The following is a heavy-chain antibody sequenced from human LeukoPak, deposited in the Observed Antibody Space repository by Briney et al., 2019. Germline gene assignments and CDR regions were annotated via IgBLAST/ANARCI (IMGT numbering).Heavy chain of an antibody. V-gene: IGHV4-59*01. Sequence: SETLSLTCTVSGDSINSYYWTWIRQSPGKGLEWIGYIYDSGSTNYNPSLKGRVTISIDTSKKQFSLKVASVTAADAAVYYCARDRPPRLECSGGSCQLYYYGMDVWGQGSTVTVSS. D-gene: IGHD2-15*01. CDR3: ARDRPPRLECSGGSCQLYYYGMDV. CDR1: GDSINSYY. CDR2: IYDSGST. J-gene: IGHJ6*02.